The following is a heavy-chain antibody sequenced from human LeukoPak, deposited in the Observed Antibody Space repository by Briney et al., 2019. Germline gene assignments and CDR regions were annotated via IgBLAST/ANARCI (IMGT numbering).Heavy chain of an antibody. CDR1: GASLSSYF. V-gene: IGHV4-4*07. D-gene: IGHD2-15*01. CDR2: FYTGGST. CDR3: ARETSRGLDH. Sequence: SETLSLTCTVSGASLSSYFWSWTRQPAGKGLEWIGRFYTGGSTHFNTSLKSRLTMSANTSTKQFSLRLRSVTAADTAVYYCARETSRGLDHWRQGILVTVSS. J-gene: IGHJ4*02.